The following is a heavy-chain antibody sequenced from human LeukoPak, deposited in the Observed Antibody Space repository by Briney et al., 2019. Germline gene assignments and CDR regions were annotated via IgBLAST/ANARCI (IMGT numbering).Heavy chain of an antibody. V-gene: IGHV1-18*01. CDR3: AREEHSSGWYA. Sequence: GASVKVSCKASGYTFNTYGISWVRQAPGQGLEWMGWIGTENAYTIYAEKFQGRVTLTTDTSTTTVHMELRSLRSDDTAVYYCAREEHSSGWYAWGQGTLVTVSS. D-gene: IGHD6-19*01. CDR1: GYTFNTYG. CDR2: IGTENAYT. J-gene: IGHJ4*02.